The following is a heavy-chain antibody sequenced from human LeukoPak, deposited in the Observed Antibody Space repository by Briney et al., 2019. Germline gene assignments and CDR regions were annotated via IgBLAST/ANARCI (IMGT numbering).Heavy chain of an antibody. Sequence: NASETLSLTCAVSGGSIGSSSYHWGWIRPPPGKGLEWIGTIYYTGSTYYNPSLKSRVTISVDTSKNQFSLKLTSVTAADTAVYYCARWAMAAADYWGQGTLVTVSS. CDR3: ARWAMAAADY. J-gene: IGHJ4*02. V-gene: IGHV4-39*01. CDR1: GGSIGSSSYH. D-gene: IGHD6-13*01. CDR2: IYYTGST.